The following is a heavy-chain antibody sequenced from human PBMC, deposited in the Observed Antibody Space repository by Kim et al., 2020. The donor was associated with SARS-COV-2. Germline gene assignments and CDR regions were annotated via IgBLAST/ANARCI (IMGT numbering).Heavy chain of an antibody. CDR3: AKKYSYGYAPVDC. J-gene: IGHJ4*02. D-gene: IGHD5-18*01. V-gene: IGHV3-30*02. Sequence: YYADSAKGRFTISRDNSKNTLYLQMSGLRAEDTAVYYCAKKYSYGYAPVDCWGQGTLVTVSS.